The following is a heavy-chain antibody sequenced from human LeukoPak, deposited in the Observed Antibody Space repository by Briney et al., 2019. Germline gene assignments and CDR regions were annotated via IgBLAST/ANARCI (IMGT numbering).Heavy chain of an antibody. D-gene: IGHD3-22*01. CDR2: ILYSGST. CDR3: VRRVAGSGYRDY. CDR1: GGSISSSRHC. V-gene: IGHV4-39*01. Sequence: SETLSLTCTVSGGSISSSRHCWGWIRQPPGKGLEWIGNILYSGSTSYNPSLKSRVTISVDTSKNQFSLKLSSVTAADTAEYYCVRRVAGSGYRDYWGQGTLVTVSS. J-gene: IGHJ4*02.